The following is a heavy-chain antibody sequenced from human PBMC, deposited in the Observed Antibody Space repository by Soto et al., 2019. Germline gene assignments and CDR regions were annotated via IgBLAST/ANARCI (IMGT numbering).Heavy chain of an antibody. CDR1: GYTFATYG. D-gene: IGHD6-13*01. CDR2: ISASNGNT. V-gene: IGHV1-18*01. CDR3: ARSGRSWNLREFDY. J-gene: IGHJ4*02. Sequence: ASVKVSCKASGYTFATYGFSWVRQAPGQGLEWMGWISASNGNTNYAQKLRGRVTMTTDTSTSTAYMELRSLRSADTAVFYCARSGRSWNLREFDYWGRGTLVTVSS.